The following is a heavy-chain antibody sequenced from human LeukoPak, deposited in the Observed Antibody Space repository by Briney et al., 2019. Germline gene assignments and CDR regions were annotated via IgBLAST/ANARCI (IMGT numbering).Heavy chain of an antibody. J-gene: IGHJ4*02. CDR3: ARPPPRLDGSGWYYFDY. V-gene: IGHV3-7*04. CDR1: GFTLSYYW. CDR2: IKQDGSEK. D-gene: IGHD6-19*01. Sequence: GGSLRLSCAASGFTLSYYWMTWVRQAPGKGMEWVANIKQDGSEKNYADSVEGRFTISRDNAKDSLYLQMNSLRAEDTAVYYCARPPPRLDGSGWYYFDYWGQGTLVTVSS.